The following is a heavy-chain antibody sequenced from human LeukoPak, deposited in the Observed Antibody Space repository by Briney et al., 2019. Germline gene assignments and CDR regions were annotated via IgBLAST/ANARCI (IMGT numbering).Heavy chain of an antibody. Sequence: WETLSLTCAVYGGSFSGYYWSWIRQPPGKGLEWIGEINHSGSTNYNPSLKSRVTISVDTSKNQFSLKLRSVTAADTAVYYCARGVIDSSGYYVDYWGQGTLVTVSS. V-gene: IGHV4-34*01. CDR2: INHSGST. CDR1: GGSFSGYY. J-gene: IGHJ4*02. D-gene: IGHD3-22*01. CDR3: ARGVIDSSGYYVDY.